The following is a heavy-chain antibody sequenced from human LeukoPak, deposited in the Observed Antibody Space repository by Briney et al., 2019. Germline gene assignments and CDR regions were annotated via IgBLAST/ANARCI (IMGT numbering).Heavy chain of an antibody. CDR3: ARDAGTYSNWYFDL. Sequence: SETLSLTCTVSGGSISSFYWSWMRQPAGKGLEWIGRVYTSGSTNYNPSLKSRVTMSVDTSKNQFSLKLTSVTAADTAVYYCARDAGTYSNWYFDLWGRGTLATVSS. CDR1: GGSISSFY. D-gene: IGHD1-26*01. CDR2: VYTSGST. J-gene: IGHJ2*01. V-gene: IGHV4-4*07.